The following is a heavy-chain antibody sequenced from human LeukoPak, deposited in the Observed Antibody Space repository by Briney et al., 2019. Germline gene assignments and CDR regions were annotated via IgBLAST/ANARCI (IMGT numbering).Heavy chain of an antibody. CDR2: IKEDGSEK. CDR3: ARDHLGANDY. J-gene: IGHJ4*02. V-gene: IGHV3-7*01. CDR1: GFTFNSYW. D-gene: IGHD1-26*01. Sequence: GGSLRLSCAASGFTFNSYWMSWVRQAPGKGLEWVANIKEDGSEKYYVDSVKGRFTISRDNAKNSLYLQMNSLRAEDTAVFYCARDHLGANDYWGQGTLVTVSS.